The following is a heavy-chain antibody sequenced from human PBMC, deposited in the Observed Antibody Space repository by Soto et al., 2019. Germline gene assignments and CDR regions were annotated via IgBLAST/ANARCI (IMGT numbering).Heavy chain of an antibody. CDR3: ARVGVDLSPDAFDI. V-gene: IGHV1-2*04. D-gene: IGHD3-3*02. CDR1: GYTFTGYY. J-gene: IGHJ3*02. CDR2: INPNSGGT. Sequence: ASVKVSCKASGYTFTGYYMHWVRQAPGQGLEWMGWINPNSGGTNYAQKFQGWVTMTRDTSISTAYMELSRLRSDDTAVYYCARVGVDLSPDAFDIWGQGTMVTVSS.